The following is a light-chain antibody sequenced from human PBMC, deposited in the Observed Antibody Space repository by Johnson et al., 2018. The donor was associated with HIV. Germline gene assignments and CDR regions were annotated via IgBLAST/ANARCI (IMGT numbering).Light chain of an antibody. CDR1: SSDMGNYA. Sequence: HSVLSQPPSVSAAPGQKVTISCSGSSSDMGNYAVSWYQQLPGTAPKLLIYENNKRPSGIPDRFSGSKSGTSATLGITGLQTGDEADYYCGTWDSSLSVNYVFGTGTKVTVL. J-gene: IGLJ1*01. CDR3: GTWDSSLSVNYV. CDR2: ENN. V-gene: IGLV1-51*02.